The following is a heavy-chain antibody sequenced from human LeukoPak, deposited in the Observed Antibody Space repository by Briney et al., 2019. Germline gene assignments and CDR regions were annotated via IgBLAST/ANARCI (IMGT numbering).Heavy chain of an antibody. D-gene: IGHD2-15*01. J-gene: IGHJ4*02. Sequence: GESLKISCKGSGYSFSIYWIGWVRQVPGKGLEWMGIIYPGDSDTKYSPSFQGQVTISADKSIGTAYLQWSSLKASDTAMYYCARRVRGCSGGSCYPAHFDYWGQGTLVTVSS. CDR2: IYPGDSDT. V-gene: IGHV5-51*01. CDR3: ARRVRGCSGGSCYPAHFDY. CDR1: GYSFSIYW.